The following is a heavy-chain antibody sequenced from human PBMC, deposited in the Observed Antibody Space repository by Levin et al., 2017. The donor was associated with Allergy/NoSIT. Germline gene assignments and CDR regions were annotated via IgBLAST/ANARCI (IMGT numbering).Heavy chain of an antibody. CDR1: GNSFTKYW. D-gene: IGHD6-19*01. CDR2: IYPGDPET. V-gene: IGHV5-51*01. CDR3: STGWVDLDY. J-gene: IGHJ4*02. Sequence: GESLKISCKGSGNSFTKYWIAWVXQMXGKGLEWMGIIYPGDPETRYSPSFQGQVTISADKSISTAYLQWSSLKASDTAMYYCSTGWVDLDYWGQGTLVTVSS.